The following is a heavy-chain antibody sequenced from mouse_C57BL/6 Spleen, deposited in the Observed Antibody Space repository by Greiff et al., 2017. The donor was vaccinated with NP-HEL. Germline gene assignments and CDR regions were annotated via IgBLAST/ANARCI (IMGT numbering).Heavy chain of an antibody. Sequence: EVKLMESGGGLVKPGGSLKLSCAASGFTFSDYGMHWVRQAPEKGLEWVAYISSGSSTIYYADTVKGRFTISRDNAKNTLFLQMTSLRSEDTAMYYCARAGYYVRWYFDVWGTGTTVTVSS. CDR2: ISSGSSTI. V-gene: IGHV5-17*01. CDR1: GFTFSDYG. J-gene: IGHJ1*03. D-gene: IGHD1-1*01. CDR3: ARAGYYVRWYFDV.